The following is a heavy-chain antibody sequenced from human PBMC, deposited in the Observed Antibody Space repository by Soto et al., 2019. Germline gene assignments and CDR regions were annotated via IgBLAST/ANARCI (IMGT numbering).Heavy chain of an antibody. V-gene: IGHV4-39*01. CDR3: ARRMVRGVIIRGRWFDP. J-gene: IGHJ5*02. Sequence: PSETLSLTCTVSGGSISSRSYYWGWIRQPPGNGLEWIGSIYYRGSTYYNSSLKSRVTISVDTSKNQFSLKLGSVTAADTAVYYCARRMVRGVIIRGRWFDPWGQGTLVTVSS. CDR2: IYYRGST. CDR1: GGSISSRSYY. D-gene: IGHD3-10*01.